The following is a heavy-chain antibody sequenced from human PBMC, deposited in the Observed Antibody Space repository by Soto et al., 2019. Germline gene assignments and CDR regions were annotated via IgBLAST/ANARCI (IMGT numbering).Heavy chain of an antibody. CDR2: INHSGST. CDR1: GGSFSGYF. D-gene: IGHD5-18*01. V-gene: IGHV4-34*01. CDR3: ARITTSYGFYYYYYGMDV. J-gene: IGHJ6*02. Sequence: SETLSLSCAVYGGSFSGYFWRWIRRAPGEGLGWIGVINHSGSTNYNPSLKCRVTISVDASKHPVSVTLSSVTAADTAVYYCARITTSYGFYYYYYGMDVWGQGTTVTVSS.